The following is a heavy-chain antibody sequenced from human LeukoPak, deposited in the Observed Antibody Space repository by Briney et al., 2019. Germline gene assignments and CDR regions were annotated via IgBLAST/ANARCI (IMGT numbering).Heavy chain of an antibody. CDR2: IIPIFGTA. Sequence: SVKVSCKASGGTLGSYVISWVRPPPGQGREWMGGIIPIFGTANYAQKFQGRVTITADESTSTAYMELSSLRSEDTAVYYCARLEGGGAYHYYNTEYFQHWGQAPWSPSPQ. CDR3: ARLEGGGAYHYYNTEYFQH. J-gene: IGHJ1*01. D-gene: IGHD1-26*01. V-gene: IGHV1-69*01. CDR1: GGTLGSYV.